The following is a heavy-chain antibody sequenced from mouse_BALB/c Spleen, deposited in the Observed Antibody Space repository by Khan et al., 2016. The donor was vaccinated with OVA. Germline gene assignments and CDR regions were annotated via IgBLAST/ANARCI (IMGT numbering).Heavy chain of an antibody. V-gene: IGHV14-1*02. D-gene: IGHD2-3*01. CDR3: ARDGYSPWFAY. J-gene: IGHJ3*01. Sequence: EVQLQQSGTELVRPGALVKLSCKASGFNITDYYIHWVTQRPEQGLEWIGWIDPDNGDTVYDPKFQGKASITEDTTSNHAYLQLISLTSEDTAVYYCARDGYSPWFAYWGQGTLVTVSA. CDR2: IDPDNGDT. CDR1: GFNITDYY.